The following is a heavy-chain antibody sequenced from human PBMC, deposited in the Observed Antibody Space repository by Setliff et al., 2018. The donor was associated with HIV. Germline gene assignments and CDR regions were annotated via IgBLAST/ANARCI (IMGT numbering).Heavy chain of an antibody. CDR2: ISSDGSTI. D-gene: IGHD6-13*01. J-gene: IGHJ4*02. V-gene: IGHV3-48*01. CDR1: GFTFSDYN. CDR3: ARRGIAAAGSDS. Sequence: GGSLRLSCAASGFTFSDYNMNWVRQAPGRGLEWVSYISSDGSTIYYAGSVKGRFTMSRDNAKNSLYLHMSSLGVEDTAVYYCARRGIAAAGSDSWGQGTLVTVSS.